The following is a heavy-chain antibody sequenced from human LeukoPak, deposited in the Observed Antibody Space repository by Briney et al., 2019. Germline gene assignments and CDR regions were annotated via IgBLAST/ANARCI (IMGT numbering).Heavy chain of an antibody. D-gene: IGHD2-15*01. CDR1: GFSLSTTAVG. J-gene: IGHJ4*02. CDR3: AHLSATYSNRFDY. V-gene: IGHV2-5*01. Sequence: SGPTLVNPTQTLTLTCTFSGFSLSTTAVGVGWFRQPPGKALEWLALIYWNANKRYSPSLENRLTITKDTSTNPVVFAMTNVDPVDTATYYCAHLSATYSNRFDYWGQGILVTVSS. CDR2: IYWNANK.